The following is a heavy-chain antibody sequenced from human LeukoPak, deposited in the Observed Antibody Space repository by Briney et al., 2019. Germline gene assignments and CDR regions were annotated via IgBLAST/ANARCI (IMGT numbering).Heavy chain of an antibody. J-gene: IGHJ4*02. D-gene: IGHD2-2*02. CDR2: DGHT. CDR3: AILVVPAAISAQDY. Sequence: PSETLSLTCTVSGGSVSSGYFHWSWIRQAPGKGLEWIGHDGHTNYNPSLRSRVTISVDKSKNQFSLKLSSVTAADTAVYYCAILVVPAAISAQDYWGQGTLVTVSS. V-gene: IGHV4-61*01. CDR1: GGSVSSGYFH.